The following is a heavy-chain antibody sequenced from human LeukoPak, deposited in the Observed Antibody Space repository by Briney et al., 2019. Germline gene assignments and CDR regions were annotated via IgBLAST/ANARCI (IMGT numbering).Heavy chain of an antibody. CDR1: GFTFSSNY. CDR3: ARDLGGYYFDY. D-gene: IGHD4-23*01. CDR2: IYSGGST. V-gene: IGHV3-53*01. J-gene: IGHJ4*02. Sequence: PGGSLRLSCAASGFTFSSNYMSWVPQAPGKGLEWVSIIYSGGSTYYADSVKGRFTNSRDNSKNTLYLQMNRLRAEDTAVYYCARDLGGYYFDYWGQGTLVTVSS.